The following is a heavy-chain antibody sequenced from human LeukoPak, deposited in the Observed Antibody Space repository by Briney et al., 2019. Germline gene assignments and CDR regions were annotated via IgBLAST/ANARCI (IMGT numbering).Heavy chain of an antibody. CDR1: GFTFSDYW. J-gene: IGHJ4*02. CDR3: ARDQGSFDY. V-gene: IGHV3-7*01. CDR2: IKGDGSDK. Sequence: GGSLRLSCAASGFTFSDYWMTWVRQAPGKGLQWVAHIKGDGSDKYYVDSLKGRFTISRDNAKTSLYLQMNSLRAEDTAVYYCARDQGSFDYWGQGTLVTVSS.